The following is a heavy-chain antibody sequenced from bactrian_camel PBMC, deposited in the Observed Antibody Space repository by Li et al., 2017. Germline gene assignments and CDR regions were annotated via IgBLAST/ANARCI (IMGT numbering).Heavy chain of an antibody. D-gene: IGHD6*01. CDR3: AARYGGSWYCHATRRFEPEYEY. J-gene: IGHJ4*01. V-gene: IGHV3S55*01. CDR2: IDMDGRE. Sequence: HVQLVESGGGSVQAGGSLRLSCAVSGYKYASFCMAWFRQAPGKEREEVAHIDMDGREGYADSVKGRFTISKDSANQSLYLQMNSLKPEDTAMYYCAARYGGSWYCHATRRFEPEYEYWGQGTQVTVS. CDR1: GYKYASFC.